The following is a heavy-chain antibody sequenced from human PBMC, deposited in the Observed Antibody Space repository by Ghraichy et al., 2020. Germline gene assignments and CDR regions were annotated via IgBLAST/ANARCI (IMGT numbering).Heavy chain of an antibody. V-gene: IGHV4-34*01. D-gene: IGHD3-10*01. CDR3: ARGGLSITMVRGVTFPEDMYMDV. J-gene: IGHJ6*03. CDR2: INHSGST. CDR1: GGSFSGYY. Sequence: SETLSLTCAVYGGSFSGYYWSWIRQPPGKGLEWIGEINHSGSTNYNPSLKSRVTISVDTSKNQFSLKLSSVTAADTAVYYCARGGLSITMVRGVTFPEDMYMDVWGKGTTVTVSS.